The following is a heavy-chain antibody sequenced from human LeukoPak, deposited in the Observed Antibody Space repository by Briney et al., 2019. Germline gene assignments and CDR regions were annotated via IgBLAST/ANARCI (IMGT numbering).Heavy chain of an antibody. Sequence: SETLSPTCTVSGGSISSYYWSWIRQPPGKGLEWIGYIYYSGSTNYNPSLKSRVTISVDTSKNQFSLKLSSVTAADTAVYYCARESYSGYDYRNRYFDYWGQGTLVTVSS. CDR3: ARESYSGYDYRNRYFDY. V-gene: IGHV4-59*12. CDR2: IYYSGST. CDR1: GGSISSYY. D-gene: IGHD5-12*01. J-gene: IGHJ4*02.